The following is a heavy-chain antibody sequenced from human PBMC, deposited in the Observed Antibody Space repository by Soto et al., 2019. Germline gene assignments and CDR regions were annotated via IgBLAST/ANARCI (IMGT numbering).Heavy chain of an antibody. J-gene: IGHJ4*02. V-gene: IGHV4-59*01. D-gene: IGHD5-12*01. CDR3: ARSESGLDSGYI. CDR2: MSHSGST. Sequence: QVQLQESGPGLLKPSETLSLTCTVSGGSISRYHWSWIRQPPGKGLEWIGYMSHSGSTNYNPSLKSRVTMSSDTSRSQLSLTVTSLTAADTAVCYCARSESGLDSGYIWGQGTLVTVSS. CDR1: GGSISRYH.